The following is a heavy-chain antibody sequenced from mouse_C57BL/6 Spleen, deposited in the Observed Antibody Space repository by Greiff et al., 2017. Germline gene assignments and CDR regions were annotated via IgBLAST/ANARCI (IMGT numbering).Heavy chain of an antibody. J-gene: IGHJ2*01. CDR1: GYSFTGYY. CDR2: INPSTGGT. D-gene: IGHD3-2*02. CDR3: ARWGQLRSRSFDY. Sequence: VQLQQSGPELVKPGASVKISCKASGYSFTGYYMNWVKQSPEKSLEWIGEINPSTGGTTYNQKFKAKATLTVDKSSSTAYMQLKSLTSEDSAVYYCARWGQLRSRSFDYWGQGTTLTVSS. V-gene: IGHV1-42*01.